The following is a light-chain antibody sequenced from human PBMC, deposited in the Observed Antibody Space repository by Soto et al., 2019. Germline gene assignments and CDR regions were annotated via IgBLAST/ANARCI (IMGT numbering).Light chain of an antibody. V-gene: IGKV1-5*03. CDR1: QTISSW. CDR3: QQYYSYPPTWT. Sequence: DIQMTQSPSTLSGSVGDRVTITCRASQTISSWLAWYQQKPGKAPKLLIYKASTLKSGVPSRFSGSGSGTDFTLTISCLQSEDFATYYCQQYYSYPPTWTFGQGTKVDIK. CDR2: KAS. J-gene: IGKJ1*01.